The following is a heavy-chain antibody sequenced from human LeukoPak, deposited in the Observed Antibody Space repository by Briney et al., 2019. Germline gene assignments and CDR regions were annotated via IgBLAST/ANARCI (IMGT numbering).Heavy chain of an antibody. CDR1: GFTFDDYA. V-gene: IGHV3-43*02. Sequence: GGSLRLSCAASGFTFDDYAMHWVRQAPGKCLEWVSLISGDGGSTYYADSVRGRFTISRDNSKNSLYLQMDSLRTEDTAFYYCAKEIDTLGTNAFDIWGQGTMVTVSS. CDR2: ISGDGGST. CDR3: AKEIDTLGTNAFDI. D-gene: IGHD2-15*01. J-gene: IGHJ3*02.